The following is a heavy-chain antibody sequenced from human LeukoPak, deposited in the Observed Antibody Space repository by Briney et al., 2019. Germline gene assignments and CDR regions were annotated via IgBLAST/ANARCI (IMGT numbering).Heavy chain of an antibody. CDR3: AKDSSIVRPTYLDY. Sequence: GGSLRLSCAASGFTFSSYAMSWVRQAPGKGLEWVSSISGNGLTTHYADSVRGRFTISRDNSRNTLFLQMNTLRAEDTAIFYCAKDSSIVRPTYLDYWGQGILVTVSS. CDR1: GFTFSSYA. CDR2: ISGNGLTT. V-gene: IGHV3-23*01. J-gene: IGHJ4*02. D-gene: IGHD1-26*01.